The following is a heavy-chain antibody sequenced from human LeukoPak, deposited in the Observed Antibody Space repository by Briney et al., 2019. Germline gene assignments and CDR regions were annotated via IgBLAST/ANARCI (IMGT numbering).Heavy chain of an antibody. CDR1: GGSISSNSDY. D-gene: IGHD3-10*01. V-gene: IGHV4-39*01. CDR3: ARGRSFCPRDFVH. Sequence: SETLSLTCTVSGGSISSNSDYWGWVRQPPGKGLQWIWSMYYRRSIYYNTSLKIRVPKSVDTSQSLFSIKLRSVTAPDTAVLYCARGRSFCPRDFVHWGQGILVTVSS. CDR2: MYYRRSI. J-gene: IGHJ5*02.